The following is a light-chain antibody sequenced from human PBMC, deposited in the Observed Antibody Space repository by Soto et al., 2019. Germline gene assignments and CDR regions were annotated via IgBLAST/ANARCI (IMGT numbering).Light chain of an antibody. CDR2: DVN. Sequence: QSALTQPPSASGSPGQSVTISCTGTSSDVGAYIFVSWYQQHPGKAPKLMVYDVNRRPPGVPDRFFGSKSGNTASLTVSGLHAEDDADYYCVSFAGGTYVFGTGTKLTVL. CDR3: VSFAGGTYV. CDR1: SSDVGAYIF. J-gene: IGLJ1*01. V-gene: IGLV2-8*01.